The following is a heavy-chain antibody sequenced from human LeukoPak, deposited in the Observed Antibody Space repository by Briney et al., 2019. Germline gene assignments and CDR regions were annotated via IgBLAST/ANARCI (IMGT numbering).Heavy chain of an antibody. CDR3: ARASSKFQIVATLRGAFDI. V-gene: IGHV1-69*06. J-gene: IGHJ3*02. D-gene: IGHD5-12*01. CDR1: GGTFSSYA. Sequence: GASVKVSCKASGGTFSSYAISWVRQAPGQGLEWMGGIIPIFGTANYAQKFQGRVTITADKSTSTAYMELSSLRSEDTAVYYCARASSKFQIVATLRGAFDIWGQGTMVTVSS. CDR2: IIPIFGTA.